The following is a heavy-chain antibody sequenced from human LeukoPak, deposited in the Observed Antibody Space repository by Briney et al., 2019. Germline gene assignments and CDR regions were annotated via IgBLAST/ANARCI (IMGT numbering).Heavy chain of an antibody. CDR3: ARLTKGFVSRFGGLLSNPPSGRVYYYYYMDV. CDR2: INHSGST. CDR1: GGSISNKY. D-gene: IGHD3-10*01. Sequence: SETLSLTCTVSGGSISNKYWSWIRQPPGKGLEWIGEINHSGSTNYNPSLKSRVTISVDTSKNQFSLKLSSVTAADTAVYYCARLTKGFVSRFGGLLSNPPSGRVYYYYYMDVWGKGATVTISS. J-gene: IGHJ6*03. V-gene: IGHV4-34*01.